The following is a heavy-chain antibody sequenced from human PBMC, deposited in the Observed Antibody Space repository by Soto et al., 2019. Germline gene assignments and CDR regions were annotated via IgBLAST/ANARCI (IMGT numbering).Heavy chain of an antibody. D-gene: IGHD2-8*01. Sequence: TSETLSLTCAVYGGSFSGYYWSWIRQPPGKGLEWIGEINHTGSTNYSPSLRSRLTMSVDTSKNQFSLKLSSVTAADTAVYYCARRNGRGLNYYGMDVWGQGTTVTVSS. CDR1: GGSFSGYY. CDR3: ARRNGRGLNYYGMDV. CDR2: INHTGST. J-gene: IGHJ6*02. V-gene: IGHV4-34*01.